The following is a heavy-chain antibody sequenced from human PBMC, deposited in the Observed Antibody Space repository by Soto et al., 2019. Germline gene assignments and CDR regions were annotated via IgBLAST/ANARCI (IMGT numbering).Heavy chain of an antibody. J-gene: IGHJ4*02. CDR3: ARGFYYDSSGYYYEADY. CDR1: GFTFSSYA. D-gene: IGHD3-22*01. Sequence: PGGSLRLSCAASGFTFSSYAMHWVRQAPGKGLEWVAVISYDGSNKYYADSVKGRFTISRDNSKNTLYLQMNSLRAEDTAVYYCARGFYYDSSGYYYEADYWGQGTLVTVSS. CDR2: ISYDGSNK. V-gene: IGHV3-30-3*01.